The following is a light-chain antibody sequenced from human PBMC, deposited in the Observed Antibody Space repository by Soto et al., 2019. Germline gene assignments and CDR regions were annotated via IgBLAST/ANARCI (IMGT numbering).Light chain of an antibody. CDR1: NVGNKA. Sequence: QSVLTQPPSVSEAPGQRVTISCSGSNVGNKAVNWYQQLPGKAPKLLLYYDDMLSSGVSDRFSGSKSGTLASLAISGLQNDDDGDYYCAIWDDSVDGWVFGGGTKLTVL. V-gene: IGLV1-36*01. CDR3: AIWDDSVDGWV. CDR2: YDD. J-gene: IGLJ3*02.